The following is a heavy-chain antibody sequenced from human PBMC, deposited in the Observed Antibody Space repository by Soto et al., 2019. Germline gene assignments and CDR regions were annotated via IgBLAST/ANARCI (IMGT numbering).Heavy chain of an antibody. CDR1: GFTFSSYW. Sequence: GGSLRLSCAASGFTFSSYWMHWVRQAPGKGLVWVSRVHLDGSTTSYVDSVKGRFTISRDNAKNTLYLQMNNLRAEDTAVYYCASLLWQNTFDYWGQGTLVTVSS. D-gene: IGHD3-10*01. J-gene: IGHJ4*02. CDR3: ASLLWQNTFDY. V-gene: IGHV3-74*01. CDR2: VHLDGSTT.